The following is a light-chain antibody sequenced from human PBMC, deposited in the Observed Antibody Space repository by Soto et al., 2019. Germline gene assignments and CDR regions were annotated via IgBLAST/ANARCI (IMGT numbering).Light chain of an antibody. CDR1: QSVRSN. Sequence: DIEMTKSPSTLSVYKGERATLSCRASQSVRSNLAWYQQKPGQAPRLLIYGASTRATGVPARFSGSGSGTEFTLTISSLQSEDFAVYYCLQYSNWVPTCGQGTKGDI. V-gene: IGKV3-15*01. CDR2: GAS. J-gene: IGKJ1*01. CDR3: LQYSNWVPT.